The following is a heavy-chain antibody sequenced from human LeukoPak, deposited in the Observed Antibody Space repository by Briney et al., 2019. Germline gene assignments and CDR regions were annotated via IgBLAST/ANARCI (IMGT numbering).Heavy chain of an antibody. V-gene: IGHV5-51*01. J-gene: IGHJ6*03. CDR1: GYNFPIYW. CDR3: ARQGAAGKYYYFYMDV. Sequence: GESLKISCQGSGYNFPIYWIGWVRQMPGQGLEWMGIIYPDDSNTIYGPSFQGQVTISADKSINTAYLEWSSLKASDTAIYYCARQGAAGKYYYFYMDVWGKGTTVTVSS. D-gene: IGHD6-13*01. CDR2: IYPDDSNT.